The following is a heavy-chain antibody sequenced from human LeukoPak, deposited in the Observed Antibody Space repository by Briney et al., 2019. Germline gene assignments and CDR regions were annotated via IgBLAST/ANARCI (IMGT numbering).Heavy chain of an antibody. J-gene: IGHJ4*02. CDR2: INTDGSSI. D-gene: IGHD6-13*01. CDR1: GFTFSNYW. CDR3: ARGKQQLILDS. V-gene: IGHV3-74*01. Sequence: GGSLRLSCAASGFTFSNYWMHWVRQAPGNGLVWVSRINTDGSSISYADSVKGRFTVSRDNAKNTLFLLMTSLRAEDTAVYYCARGKQQLILDSWGQGTLVTVSS.